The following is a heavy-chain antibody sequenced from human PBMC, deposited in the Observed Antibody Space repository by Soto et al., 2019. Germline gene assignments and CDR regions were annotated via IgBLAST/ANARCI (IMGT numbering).Heavy chain of an antibody. CDR2: IYYSGST. CDR3: AKGGEAAPDY. D-gene: IGHD6-6*01. V-gene: IGHV4-59*01. Sequence: SETLSLTCTVSGGSISSYYWSWIRQPPGKGLEWIGYIYYSGSTYYADSVKGRFTISRDNSKNTLYLQMNSLRAEDTAVYYCAKGGEAAPDYWGQGTLVTGSS. J-gene: IGHJ4*02. CDR1: GGSISSYY.